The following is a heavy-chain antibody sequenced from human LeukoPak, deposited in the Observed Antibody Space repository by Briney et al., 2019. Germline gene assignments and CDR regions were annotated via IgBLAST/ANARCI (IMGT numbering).Heavy chain of an antibody. CDR3: AKDNRLAAAVTELYFQH. CDR1: GFNFANHA. D-gene: IGHD6-13*01. J-gene: IGHJ1*01. Sequence: GGSLRLSCAASGFNFANHAMSWVRQTAGKGLEWVSAISGGGDITYYADSVKGRFTISRDNSKDTLFLQMHSLRPGDTAVYYCAKDNRLAAAVTELYFQHWGQGTLVTVSS. CDR2: ISGGGDIT. V-gene: IGHV3-23*01.